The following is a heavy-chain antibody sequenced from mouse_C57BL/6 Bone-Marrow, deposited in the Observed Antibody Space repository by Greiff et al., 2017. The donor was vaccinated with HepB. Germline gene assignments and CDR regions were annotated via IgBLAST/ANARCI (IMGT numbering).Heavy chain of an antibody. CDR2: IDPNSGGT. J-gene: IGHJ4*01. CDR1: GYTFTSSW. V-gene: IGHV1-72*01. CDR3: ARDSSGRYYAIDY. D-gene: IGHD3-2*02. Sequence: VQLQQPGAELVKPGASVKLSCKASGYTFTSSWMHWVKQRPGRGLEWIGRIDPNSGGTKYNEKFKSKATLTVDKPSSTAYMQLSSLTSEDSAVYYGARDSSGRYYAIDYWGQGTSVTVSS.